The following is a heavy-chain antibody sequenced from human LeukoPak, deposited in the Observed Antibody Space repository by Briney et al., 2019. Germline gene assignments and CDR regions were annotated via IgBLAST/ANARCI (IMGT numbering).Heavy chain of an antibody. V-gene: IGHV4-59*08. CDR3: TRRGRNNWGEGNDY. CDR1: GGSITSYY. J-gene: IGHJ4*02. D-gene: IGHD1-1*01. Sequence: SETLSLTCTVSGGSITSYYWSWMRQPPGKGLEWTGYIHYSRSTNYNPSLKSRVTISLDTSRTQFSLKLTSVTAADTAVYYCTRRGRNNWGEGNDYWGQGTLVTVSS. CDR2: IHYSRST.